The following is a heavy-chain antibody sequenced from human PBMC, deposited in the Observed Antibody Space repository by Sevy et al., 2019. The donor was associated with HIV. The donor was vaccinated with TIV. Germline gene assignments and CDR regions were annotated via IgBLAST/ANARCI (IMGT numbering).Heavy chain of an antibody. CDR2: ISYDGSNK. D-gene: IGHD4-17*01. Sequence: GGSLRLSCAASGFTFSSYAMHWVRQAPGKGLEWVAVISYDGSNKYYADSVKGRFTISRDNSKNTLYLQMNSLRAEDTAVYYCAGDAARPHLRGDYYYGMDVWGQGTTVTVSS. V-gene: IGHV3-30*04. CDR1: GFTFSSYA. J-gene: IGHJ6*02. CDR3: AGDAARPHLRGDYYYGMDV.